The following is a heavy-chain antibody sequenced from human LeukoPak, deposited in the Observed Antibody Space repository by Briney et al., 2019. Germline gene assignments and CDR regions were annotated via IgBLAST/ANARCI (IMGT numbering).Heavy chain of an antibody. J-gene: IGHJ4*02. Sequence: GGSLRLSCAASGFIFSSYAMHWVRQAPGKGPEWVAIIWYDGGNKYYAESVEGRFTISRDNSKNTLYLQMNSLRAEDTAVYSCARGLGYSYGYGIDYWGQGTLVIASS. D-gene: IGHD5-18*01. V-gene: IGHV3-33*01. CDR2: IWYDGGNK. CDR1: GFIFSSYA. CDR3: ARGLGYSYGYGIDY.